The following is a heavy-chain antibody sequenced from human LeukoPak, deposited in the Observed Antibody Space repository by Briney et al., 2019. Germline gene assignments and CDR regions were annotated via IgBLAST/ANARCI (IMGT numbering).Heavy chain of an antibody. V-gene: IGHV1-24*01. CDR1: GYTFTGYY. Sequence: ASVKVSCKASGYTFTGYYMHWVRQAPGKGLEWMGGFDPEDGETIYAQKFQGRVTMTEDTSTDTAYMELSSLRSEDTAVYYCATGTSGQRGYSGSGSYYFDYWGQGTLVTVSS. J-gene: IGHJ4*02. D-gene: IGHD5-12*01. CDR2: FDPEDGET. CDR3: ATGTSGQRGYSGSGSYYFDY.